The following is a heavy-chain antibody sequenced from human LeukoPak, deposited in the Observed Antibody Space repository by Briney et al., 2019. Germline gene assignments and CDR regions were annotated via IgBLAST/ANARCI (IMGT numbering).Heavy chain of an antibody. D-gene: IGHD3-22*01. CDR2: INPSGGST. J-gene: IGHJ6*03. CDR1: GYTFTSYY. CDR3: ARGHYYDSSGYPPYYYYYMDV. Sequence: ASVKVSCKASGYTFTSYYMRWVRQAPGQGLEWMGIINPSGGSTSYAQKFQGRVTMTRDTSTSTVYMELSSLRSEDTAVYYCARGHYYDSSGYPPYYYYYMDVWGKGTTVTVSS. V-gene: IGHV1-46*01.